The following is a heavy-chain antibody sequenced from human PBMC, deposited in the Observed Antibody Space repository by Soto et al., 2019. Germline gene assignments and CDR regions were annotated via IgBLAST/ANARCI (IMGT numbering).Heavy chain of an antibody. CDR1: NGYISSGY. D-gene: IGHD3-10*01. CDR3: ARVWGGAFDF. Sequence: SETLSLTCSVSNGYISSGYWTWIRHPPGKGLEWIGYIYYSGSTNYNPSLKSRVTISVDTSKNQFSLKLSSVTAADTAVYYCARVWGGAFDFWGQGTMVTVSS. J-gene: IGHJ3*01. V-gene: IGHV4-59*01. CDR2: IYYSGST.